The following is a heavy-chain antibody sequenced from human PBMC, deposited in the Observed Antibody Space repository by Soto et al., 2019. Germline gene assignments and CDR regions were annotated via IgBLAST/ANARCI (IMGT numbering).Heavy chain of an antibody. V-gene: IGHV3-53*01. Sequence: EVQLVQSGGGLIQPGGSLRLSCAVSGFTVSDSYMTWVRQAPGKGLQYVSVIYRSGSTYYADAVKGRFTISRDNAKNTLYLQMNSLRVEDTAVYYCARAMPDWHYDYWGQGTLVTVSS. D-gene: IGHD2-2*01. J-gene: IGHJ4*02. CDR3: ARAMPDWHYDY. CDR1: GFTVSDSY. CDR2: IYRSGST.